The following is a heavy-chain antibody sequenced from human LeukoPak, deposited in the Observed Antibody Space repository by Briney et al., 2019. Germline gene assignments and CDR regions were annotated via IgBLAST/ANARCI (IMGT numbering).Heavy chain of an antibody. Sequence: GESLKISCKGSGYSFTSYWIGWVRQMPGKGLEWMVIIYSGDSDTRYSPSFQGQVTISADKSLNTAYLPRGRLKTSGTAMFYRARTRATTAFDIWGQGAMLTVSS. CDR1: GYSFTSYW. CDR3: ARTRATTAFDI. CDR2: IYSGDSDT. J-gene: IGHJ3*02. D-gene: IGHD1-26*01. V-gene: IGHV5-51*01.